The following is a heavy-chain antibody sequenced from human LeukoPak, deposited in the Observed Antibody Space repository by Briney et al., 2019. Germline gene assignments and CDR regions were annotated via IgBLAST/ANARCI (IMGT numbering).Heavy chain of an antibody. Sequence: ASVKVSCKASGYTFTSYGISWVRQAPGQGLEWMGWISAYNGNTNYAQKLQGRVTMTTDTSTSTAYMELRSLRSDDTAVYYCARGISMVRGVITNFDYWGQGTLVTVSS. V-gene: IGHV1-18*01. CDR3: ARGISMVRGVITNFDY. CDR1: GYTFTSYG. CDR2: ISAYNGNT. J-gene: IGHJ4*02. D-gene: IGHD3-10*01.